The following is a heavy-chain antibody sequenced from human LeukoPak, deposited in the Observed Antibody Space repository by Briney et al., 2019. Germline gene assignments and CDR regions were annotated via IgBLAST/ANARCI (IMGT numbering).Heavy chain of an antibody. V-gene: IGHV1-8*01. Sequence: GASVKVSCKASGYTFTSYDINWVRQATGQGLEWMGWMNPNSGNTGYAQKFQGRVTMTRNTSISTAYMELSSLRSEDTAVYYCARVRPEYYYGSGSSDPWGQGTLVTVSS. CDR3: ARVRPEYYYGSGSSDP. J-gene: IGHJ5*02. CDR2: MNPNSGNT. CDR1: GYTFTSYD. D-gene: IGHD3-10*01.